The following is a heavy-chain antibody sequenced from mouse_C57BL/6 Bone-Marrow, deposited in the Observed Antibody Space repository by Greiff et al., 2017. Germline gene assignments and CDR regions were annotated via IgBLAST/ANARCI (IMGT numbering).Heavy chain of an antibody. J-gene: IGHJ1*03. D-gene: IGHD1-1*01. CDR2: INPNNGGT. CDR3: GNRDGSYWYCDV. V-gene: IGHV1-26*01. Sequence: VQLQQSGPELVKPGASVKISCKASGYTFTDYYMNWVKQSHGKSLEWIGDINPNNGGTSYNQKFKGKATLTVDKSSSTAYMKLRSLTSEDSAVDYCGNRDGSYWYCDVWGRGTTVTVSS. CDR1: GYTFTDYY.